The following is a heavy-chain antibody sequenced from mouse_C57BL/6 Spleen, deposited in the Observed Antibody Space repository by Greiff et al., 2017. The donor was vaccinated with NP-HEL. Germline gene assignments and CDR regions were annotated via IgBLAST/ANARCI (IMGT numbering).Heavy chain of an antibody. Sequence: EVHLVESGGGLVKPGGSLKLSCAASGFTFSSYAMSWVRQTPEKRLEWVATISDGGSYTYYPDNVKGRFTISRDNAKNNLYLQMSHLKSEDTAMYYCARGGYGSRGYFDYWGQGTTLTVSS. V-gene: IGHV5-4*01. CDR3: ARGGYGSRGYFDY. CDR1: GFTFSSYA. J-gene: IGHJ2*01. D-gene: IGHD1-1*01. CDR2: ISDGGSYT.